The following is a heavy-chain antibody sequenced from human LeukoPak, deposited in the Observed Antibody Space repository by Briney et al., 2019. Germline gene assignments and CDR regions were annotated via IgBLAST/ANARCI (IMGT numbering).Heavy chain of an antibody. CDR3: ARQDYGDFLPPAGY. CDR2: INPDIGVT. CDR1: GYTFTGYY. J-gene: IGHJ4*02. D-gene: IGHD4-17*01. Sequence: ASVKVSCKASGYTFTGYYMHWVRQAPGQGLEWMGWINPDIGVTKYAQKSQDRVTMTRDTSIGTAYMELSRLRSDDTAVYYCARQDYGDFLPPAGYWGQGTLVTVSS. V-gene: IGHV1-2*02.